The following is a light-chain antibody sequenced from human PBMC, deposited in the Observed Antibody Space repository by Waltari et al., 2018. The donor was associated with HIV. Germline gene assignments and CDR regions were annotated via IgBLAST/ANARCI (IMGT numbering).Light chain of an antibody. CDR1: SLRSYY. Sequence: SSELTQDPAVSVALGQTVRITCQGDSLRSYYASWYQQKPGQAPVLVICGKNNRPSGIPGRFSGFSSGNKASLTITGAQAEDEADYYWNSRDSSGNHWVFGGGTKLTVL. J-gene: IGLJ3*02. V-gene: IGLV3-19*01. CDR2: GKN. CDR3: NSRDSSGNHWV.